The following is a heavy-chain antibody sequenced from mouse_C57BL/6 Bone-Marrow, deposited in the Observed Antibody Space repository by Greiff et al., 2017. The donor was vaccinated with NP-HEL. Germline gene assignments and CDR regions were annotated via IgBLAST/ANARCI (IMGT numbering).Heavy chain of an antibody. Sequence: EVQLQQSGPVLVKPGASVKMSCKPSGYTFTDYYMNWVKQSHGKSLEWIGVINPYNGGTSYNQKFKGKATLTVDKSSSTAYMELNSLTSEDSAVYYCARWAFYFDYWGQGTTLTVSS. CDR1: GYTFTDYY. CDR2: INPYNGGT. V-gene: IGHV1-19*01. J-gene: IGHJ2*01. CDR3: ARWAFYFDY.